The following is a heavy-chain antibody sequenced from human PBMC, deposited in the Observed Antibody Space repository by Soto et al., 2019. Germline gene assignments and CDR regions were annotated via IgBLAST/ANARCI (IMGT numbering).Heavy chain of an antibody. CDR1: GNTFTTYW. Sequence: GESLKISCNVSGNTFTTYWIAWVRQMPGKGLEWMGIIYPGDSDTRYSPSFQGQVTISVDKSINTAYPQWSSLKASDTAMYYCARHGYSSKLYYYYGMDVWGQGTSVTVSS. D-gene: IGHD5-12*01. CDR3: ARHGYSSKLYYYYGMDV. J-gene: IGHJ6*02. CDR2: IYPGDSDT. V-gene: IGHV5-51*01.